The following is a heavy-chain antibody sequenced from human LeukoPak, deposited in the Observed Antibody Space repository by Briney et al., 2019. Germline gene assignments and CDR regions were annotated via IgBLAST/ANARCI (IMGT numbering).Heavy chain of an antibody. CDR2: ISGSGGST. J-gene: IGHJ4*02. D-gene: IGHD3-10*01. CDR3: AKDPGLLWFGELLGGA. Sequence: QPGGSLRLSCAASGFTFSSYAMSWVRQAPGKGLEWVSAISGSGGSTYYADSVKGRFTISRDNSKNTLYLQMNSLRAEDTAVYYCAKDPGLLWFGELLGGAWGQGTLVTVSS. V-gene: IGHV3-23*01. CDR1: GFTFSSYA.